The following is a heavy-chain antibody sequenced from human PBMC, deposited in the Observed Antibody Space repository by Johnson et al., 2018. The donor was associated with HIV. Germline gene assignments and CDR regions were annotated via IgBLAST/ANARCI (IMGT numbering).Heavy chain of an antibody. CDR1: GFPFSTYA. J-gene: IGHJ3*02. CDR3: ARDRVHGGSYYSGAFDI. CDR2: ISYDGTKK. D-gene: IGHD1-26*01. Sequence: VQLVESGGGVVQPGRSLRLSCVASGFPFSTYAIHWVRQAPGKGLAWVAVISYDGTKKYYADSVKGRFTVSRDNAKNSLHLQMNGLRAEDTAVYYCARDRVHGGSYYSGAFDIWGQGTMVTVSS. V-gene: IGHV3-30-3*01.